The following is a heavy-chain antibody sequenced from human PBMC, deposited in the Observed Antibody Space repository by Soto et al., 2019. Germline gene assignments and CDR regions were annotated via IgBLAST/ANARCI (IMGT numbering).Heavy chain of an antibody. V-gene: IGHV1-69*06. CDR1: GGTLSSFINYP. CDR2: IVPNVGTV. J-gene: IGHJ4*02. D-gene: IGHD3-3*01. Sequence: QMQLVQSGAEVKKPGSSVKVSCKASGGTLSSFINYPINWVRQAPGQGLGWMGGIVPNVGTVNYAQKFQGRVTITADKSTGTAYMEVSSLRSEDTAIYYCARRDTSGFLRYFDNWGQGTLVTVSS. CDR3: ARRDTSGFLRYFDN.